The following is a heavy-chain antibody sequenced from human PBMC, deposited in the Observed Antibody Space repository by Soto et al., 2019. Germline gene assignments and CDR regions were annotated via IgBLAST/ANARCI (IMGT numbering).Heavy chain of an antibody. CDR1: GDTFGRNA. CDR3: ARDGDSADYGY. Sequence: SVKVSCKASGDTFGRNAIHWVRQAPGQGLEWVGGIIPMFPTTNYAQKFKGRLTINADKSTSTAYMEMSSLRSEDTAVYYCARDGDSADYGYWGQGTLVTVSS. V-gene: IGHV1-69*06. D-gene: IGHD2-21*01. J-gene: IGHJ4*02. CDR2: IIPMFPTT.